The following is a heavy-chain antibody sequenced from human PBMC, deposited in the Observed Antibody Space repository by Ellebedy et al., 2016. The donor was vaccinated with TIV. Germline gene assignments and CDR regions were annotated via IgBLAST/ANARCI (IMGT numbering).Heavy chain of an antibody. CDR1: GYSFTSYW. V-gene: IGHV5-10-1*01. Sequence: GESLKISCKGSGYSFTSYWISWVRQMPGKGLEWMGRIDPSDSYTNYSPSFQGHVTISADKSISTAYLQWSSLKASDTAMYYCASSAVYDSSGYYVDYWGQGTLVTVSS. D-gene: IGHD3-22*01. J-gene: IGHJ4*02. CDR3: ASSAVYDSSGYYVDY. CDR2: IDPSDSYT.